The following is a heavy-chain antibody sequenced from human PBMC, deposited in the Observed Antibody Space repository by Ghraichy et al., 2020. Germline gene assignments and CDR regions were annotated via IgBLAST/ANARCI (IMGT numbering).Heavy chain of an antibody. CDR3: ASWGIVPPV. V-gene: IGHV3-74*01. CDR1: GFSLTNY. D-gene: IGHD3-16*01. Sequence: LSLTCAASGFSLTNYMHWLRQAPGKGLVWVSRINGDGSSTNYADSVKGRFIISRDNAKNTVYLQMNGLSAEDTAVYYCASWGIVPPVWGQGTLVAVSS. CDR2: INGDGSST. J-gene: IGHJ4*02.